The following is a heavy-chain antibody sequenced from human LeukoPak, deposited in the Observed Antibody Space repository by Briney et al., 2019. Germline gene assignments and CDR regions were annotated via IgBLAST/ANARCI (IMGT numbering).Heavy chain of an antibody. J-gene: IGHJ4*02. CDR1: GGSISSSSYY. CDR2: IYYSGST. V-gene: IGHV4-39*01. D-gene: IGHD2-2*01. CDR3: ARHRSGIVVVPAAVDY. Sequence: SETLSLTCTVSGGSISSSSYYWGWIRQPPGKGLEWIGSIYYSGSTYYNPSLKSRVTISVDTSKNQFSLKLSSVTAADTAVYYCARHRSGIVVVPAAVDYWGQGTLVTVSS.